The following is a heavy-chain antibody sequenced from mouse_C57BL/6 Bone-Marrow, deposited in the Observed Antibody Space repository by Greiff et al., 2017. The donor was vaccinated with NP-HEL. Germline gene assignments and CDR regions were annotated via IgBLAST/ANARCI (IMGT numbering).Heavy chain of an antibody. D-gene: IGHD2-1*01. Sequence: EVQLQQSGGGLVKPGGSLKLSCAASGFTFSSYAMSWVRQTPEKRLEWVATISDGGSYTYYPDNVKGRFTISRDNAKNNLYLQMSHLKSEDTAMYYCASGLLFADYWGQGTSVTVSS. V-gene: IGHV5-4*01. J-gene: IGHJ4*01. CDR3: ASGLLFADY. CDR1: GFTFSSYA. CDR2: ISDGGSYT.